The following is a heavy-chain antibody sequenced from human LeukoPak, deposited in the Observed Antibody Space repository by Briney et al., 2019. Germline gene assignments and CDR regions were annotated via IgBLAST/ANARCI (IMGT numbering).Heavy chain of an antibody. D-gene: IGHD3-3*01. V-gene: IGHV4-30-2*01. CDR1: GGSISSGGYY. CDR2: IYHSGST. Sequence: PSQTLSLTCTVSGGSISSGGYYWSWIRQPPGKGLEWIGYIYHSGSTYYNPSLKSRVTISVDRSKNQFSLKLSSVTAADTAVYYCASVPRFLEWLSLYWGQGTLVTVSS. CDR3: ASVPRFLEWLSLY. J-gene: IGHJ4*02.